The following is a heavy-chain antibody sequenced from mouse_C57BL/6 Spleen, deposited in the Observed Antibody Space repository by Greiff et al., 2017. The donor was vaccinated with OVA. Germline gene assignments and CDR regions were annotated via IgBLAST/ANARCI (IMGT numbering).Heavy chain of an antibody. Sequence: KSLEWLGVIWSGGSTDYNAAFISRLSISKDNSKSQVFFKMNSLQADDTAIYYCAKYTLYAMDYWGQGTSVTVSS. CDR2: IWSGGST. V-gene: IGHV2-2*01. CDR3: AKYTLYAMDY. D-gene: IGHD1-3*01. J-gene: IGHJ4*01.